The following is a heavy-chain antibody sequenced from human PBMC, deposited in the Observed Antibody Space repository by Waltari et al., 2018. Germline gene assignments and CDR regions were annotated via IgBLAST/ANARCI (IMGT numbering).Heavy chain of an antibody. J-gene: IGHJ4*02. Sequence: EVQLVETGGGLIQPGGSLRLSCAASGFTVSSNYMSWVRQAPGKGLECVSWIYVVGSTYYADSVKVRFTISSDNSKNTLYLQMNSLRAEDTAVYYCARGRTYSNYFDYWGQGTLVTVSS. CDR3: ARGRTYSNYFDY. CDR1: GFTVSSNY. D-gene: IGHD4-4*01. CDR2: IYVVGST. V-gene: IGHV3-53*02.